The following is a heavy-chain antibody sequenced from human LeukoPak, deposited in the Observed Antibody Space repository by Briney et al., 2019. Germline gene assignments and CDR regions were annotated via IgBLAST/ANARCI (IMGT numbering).Heavy chain of an antibody. CDR3: ARGSNKASGGTDFYYYYMDV. Sequence: SQTLSLTCAISGDSVSSNSAAWNWIRQSPSRGLEWLGRTYYRSKWYNDYGVSVTSRININADTSKNQFSLQLNSVTPEDTAVYFCARGSNKASGGTDFYYYYMDVWGKGTTVTVSS. CDR2: TYYRSKWYN. D-gene: IGHD1-7*01. CDR1: GDSVSSNSAA. J-gene: IGHJ6*03. V-gene: IGHV6-1*01.